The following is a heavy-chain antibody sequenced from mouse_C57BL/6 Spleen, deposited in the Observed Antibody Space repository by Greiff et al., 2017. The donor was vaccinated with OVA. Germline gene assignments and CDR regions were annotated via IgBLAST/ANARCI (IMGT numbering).Heavy chain of an antibody. V-gene: IGHV1-50*01. CDR2: IDPSDSYT. J-gene: IGHJ2*01. Sequence: QVHVKQPGAELVKPGASVKLSCKASGYTFTSYWMQWVKQRPGQGLEWIGEIDPSDSYTNYNQKFKGKATLTVDTSSSTAYMQRSSLTSEDSAVYYCARRAVVAPSFDYWGQGTTLTVSS. D-gene: IGHD1-1*01. CDR1: GYTFTSYW. CDR3: ARRAVVAPSFDY.